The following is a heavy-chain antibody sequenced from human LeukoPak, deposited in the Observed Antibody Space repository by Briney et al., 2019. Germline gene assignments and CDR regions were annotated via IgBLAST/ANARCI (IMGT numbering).Heavy chain of an antibody. CDR3: AKASAGYSSGWGFDY. CDR2: ISGSGGST. J-gene: IGHJ4*02. Sequence: GGSLRLSCEASGFTFSTYDMSWVRQAPGKGLEWVSAISGSGGSTYYADSVKGRFTISRDNSKNTLYLQMNSLRAEDTAVCYCAKASAGYSSGWGFDYWGQGTLVTVSS. CDR1: GFTFSTYD. V-gene: IGHV3-23*01. D-gene: IGHD6-19*01.